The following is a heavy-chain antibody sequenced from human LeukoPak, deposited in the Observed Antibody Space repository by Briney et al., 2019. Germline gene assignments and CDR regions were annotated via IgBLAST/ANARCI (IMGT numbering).Heavy chain of an antibody. CDR2: IRYDGSNK. J-gene: IGHJ5*02. D-gene: IGHD3-22*01. Sequence: GGSLRLSCAASGFTFSSYGMHWVRQAPGKGLEWVAFIRYDGSNKYYADSVKGPFTISRDNSKNTLYLQMNSLRAEDTAVYYCAKGAGNYYDSSGEKNWFDPWGQGTLVTVSS. V-gene: IGHV3-30*02. CDR1: GFTFSSYG. CDR3: AKGAGNYYDSSGEKNWFDP.